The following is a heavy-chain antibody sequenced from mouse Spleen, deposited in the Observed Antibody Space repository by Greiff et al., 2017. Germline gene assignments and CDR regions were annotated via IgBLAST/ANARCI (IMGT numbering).Heavy chain of an antibody. Sequence: EVKLVESGGGLVQPGGSRKLSCAASGFTFSSFGMHWVRQAPEKGLEWVAYISSGSSTIYYADTVKGRFTISRDNPKNTLFLQMTSLRSEDTAMYYCARSGGSSLYYAMDYWGQGTSVTVSS. CDR2: ISSGSSTI. CDR1: GFTFSSFG. D-gene: IGHD1-1*01. V-gene: IGHV5-17*02. J-gene: IGHJ4*01. CDR3: ARSGGSSLYYAMDY.